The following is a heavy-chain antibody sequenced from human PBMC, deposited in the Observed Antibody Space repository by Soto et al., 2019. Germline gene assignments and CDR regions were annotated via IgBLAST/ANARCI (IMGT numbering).Heavy chain of an antibody. J-gene: IGHJ4*02. CDR1: GFTFSSYA. V-gene: IGHV3-23*01. Sequence: GGSLRLSCAASGFTFSSYAMSWVRQAPGKGLEWVSAISGSGGSTYYADSVKGRFTISRDNSKNTLYLQMNSLRAEDTAVYYCAKDLNYDFWSGTDFDYWGQGTLVTVSS. CDR2: ISGSGGST. CDR3: AKDLNYDFWSGTDFDY. D-gene: IGHD3-3*01.